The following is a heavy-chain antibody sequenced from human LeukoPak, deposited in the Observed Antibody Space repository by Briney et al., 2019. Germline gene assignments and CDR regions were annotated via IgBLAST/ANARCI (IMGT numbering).Heavy chain of an antibody. CDR3: AGDYGGNSQTIDYYFYY. CDR1: GGTFSSYA. Sequence: ASVKVSCKASGGTFSSYAISWVRQAPGQGLEWMGRIIPIFGTANYAQKFQGRVTITTDESTSTAYMELSSLRSEDTAVYYCAGDYGGNSQTIDYYFYYWGQGTLVTVSS. J-gene: IGHJ4*02. D-gene: IGHD4-23*01. CDR2: IIPIFGTA. V-gene: IGHV1-69*05.